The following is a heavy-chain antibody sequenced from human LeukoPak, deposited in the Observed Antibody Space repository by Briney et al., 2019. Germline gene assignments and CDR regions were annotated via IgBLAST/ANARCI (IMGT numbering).Heavy chain of an antibody. V-gene: IGHV4-34*01. Sequence: SETLCLTCAVYGGSFSGYYWSWIRQPPGKGLEWIGEINHSGSTNYNPSLKSRVTISVDTSKNQFSLKLSSVTAADTAVYYCARKSRIAAAVTAGGIDYWGQGTLVTVSS. D-gene: IGHD6-13*01. CDR1: GGSFSGYY. J-gene: IGHJ4*02. CDR3: ARKSRIAAAVTAGGIDY. CDR2: INHSGST.